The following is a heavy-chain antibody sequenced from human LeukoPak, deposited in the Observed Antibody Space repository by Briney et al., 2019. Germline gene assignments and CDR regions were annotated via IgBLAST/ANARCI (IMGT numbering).Heavy chain of an antibody. J-gene: IGHJ4*02. CDR3: ASIHGSGSSTYFDY. V-gene: IGHV4-39*07. CDR1: GGSISSSSYY. Sequence: SETLSLTCTVSGGSISSSSYYWGWIRQPPGKGLEWIGSIYYSGSTYYNPSLKSRVTISVDTSKNQFSLKLSSVTAADTAVYYCASIHGSGSSTYFDYWGQGTLVTVSS. CDR2: IYYSGST. D-gene: IGHD3-10*01.